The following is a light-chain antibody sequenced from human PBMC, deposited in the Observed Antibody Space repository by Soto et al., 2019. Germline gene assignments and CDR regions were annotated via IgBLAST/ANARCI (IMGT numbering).Light chain of an antibody. CDR2: DAS. J-gene: IGKJ1*01. CDR1: QSVSSY. CDR3: QQRGNWPWT. Sequence: EIVLTQSPATLSLSPGERATLSCRASQSVSSYLAWYQQKPGQAPRLLIYDASNRATGIPGRFSGSGSGTDCTLTISSLGPEDFAVYYCQQRGNWPWTFGQGTKVDIK. V-gene: IGKV3-11*01.